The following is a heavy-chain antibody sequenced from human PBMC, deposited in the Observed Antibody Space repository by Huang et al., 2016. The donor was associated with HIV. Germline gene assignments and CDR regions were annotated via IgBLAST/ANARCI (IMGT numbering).Heavy chain of an antibody. D-gene: IGHD3-22*01. Sequence: QVQLVQSGAEMKKPGASVKVSCRAFGYIFTTYYMHWIRQAPGQVLEWMGWINPHTGGTHSAQKFQGRVTFTRDTSVTTADMELNRLTSDDTAVYYCARDWDTHYFDDNTYYPEFWGQGTLVTVSS. CDR1: GYIFTTYY. CDR3: ARDWDTHYFDDNTYYPEF. J-gene: IGHJ4*02. CDR2: INPHTGGT. V-gene: IGHV1-2*02.